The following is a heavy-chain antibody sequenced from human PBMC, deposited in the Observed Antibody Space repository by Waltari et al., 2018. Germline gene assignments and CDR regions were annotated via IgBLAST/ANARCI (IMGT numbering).Heavy chain of an antibody. CDR1: GGSFSGYY. J-gene: IGHJ5*02. CDR3: ARFGRITIFGVGGAKYNWFDP. Sequence: QVQLQQWGAGLLKPSETLSLTCAVYGGSFSGYYWSWIRQPPGKGLEWIGEINHSGSTNYNPSLKSRGTISVDTSKNQFSLKLSSVTAADTAVYYCARFGRITIFGVGGAKYNWFDPWGQGTLVTVSS. V-gene: IGHV4-34*01. D-gene: IGHD3-3*01. CDR2: INHSGST.